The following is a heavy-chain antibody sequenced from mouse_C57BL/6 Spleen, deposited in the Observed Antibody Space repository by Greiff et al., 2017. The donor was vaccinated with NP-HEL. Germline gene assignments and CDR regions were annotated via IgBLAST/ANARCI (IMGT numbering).Heavy chain of an antibody. Sequence: QVQLKESGPGLVQPSQSLSITCTVSGFSLTSYGVHWVRQSPGKGLEWLGVIWSGGSTDYNAAVMSRLSITKDTSKSQVFFKMNSLQADDTALYYCAAHTVVASDWYFDVWGTGTTVTVSS. J-gene: IGHJ1*03. V-gene: IGHV2-5*01. CDR2: IWSGGST. D-gene: IGHD1-1*01. CDR3: AAHTVVASDWYFDV. CDR1: GFSLTSYG.